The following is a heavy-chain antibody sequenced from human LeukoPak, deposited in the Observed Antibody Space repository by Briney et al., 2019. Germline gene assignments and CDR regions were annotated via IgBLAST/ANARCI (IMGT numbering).Heavy chain of an antibody. CDR1: GFTFSSYE. V-gene: IGHV3-48*03. J-gene: IGHJ4*02. Sequence: GGSLRLSCAASGFTFSSYEMNWVRQAPGKGLEWVSYISSSGSTIYYADSVKGRFTISRDNAKNSLYLQMNSLRAEDTAVYYCARGGQYDILTGVQYYFDYWGQGTLVTVSS. D-gene: IGHD3-9*01. CDR2: ISSSGSTI. CDR3: ARGGQYDILTGVQYYFDY.